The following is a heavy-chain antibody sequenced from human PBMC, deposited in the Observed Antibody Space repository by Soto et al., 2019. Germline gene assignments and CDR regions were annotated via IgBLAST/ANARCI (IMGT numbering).Heavy chain of an antibody. CDR1: GGSISSYY. CDR3: ARGRWLQLIYFDY. J-gene: IGHJ4*02. D-gene: IGHD5-12*01. V-gene: IGHV4-59*01. CDR2: IYYSGST. Sequence: SETLSLTCTVSGGSISSYYWSRIRQPPGKGLEWIGCIYYSGSTNYNPSLKSRVTISVDTSKNQFSLNLRSVTAADTAVYYCARGRWLQLIYFDYWGQGTLVTVSS.